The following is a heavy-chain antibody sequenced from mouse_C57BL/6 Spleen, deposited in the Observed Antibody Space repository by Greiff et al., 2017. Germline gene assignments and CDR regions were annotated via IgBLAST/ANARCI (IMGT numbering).Heavy chain of an antibody. CDR3: TRDGDGGYAMDY. J-gene: IGHJ4*01. CDR2: IDPGTGGT. D-gene: IGHD2-3*01. CDR1: GYTFTDYE. V-gene: IGHV1-15*01. Sequence: QVQLQQSGAELVRPGASVTLSCKASGYTFTDYEMHWVKQTPVHGLEWIGAIDPGTGGTAYNQKFKGKAGLTAAKSSSTAYMELRSLTSEDSAVYYGTRDGDGGYAMDYWGQGTSVTVSS.